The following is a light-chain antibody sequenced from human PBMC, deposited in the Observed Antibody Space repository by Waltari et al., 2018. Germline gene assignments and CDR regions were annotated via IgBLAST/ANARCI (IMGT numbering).Light chain of an antibody. CDR1: NIGSKT. CDR3: QVWDSISDRVL. J-gene: IGLJ2*01. CDR2: DDS. V-gene: IGLV3-21*02. Sequence: SYVLPQSPSVSVAPGQTAVITCGGNNIGSKTVCWFQQKPDQAPGLVVYDDSDRPSGIPWRFSGANSGNTATLTVSRVEAGDEADYYCQVWDSISDRVLFGGGTKLTVL.